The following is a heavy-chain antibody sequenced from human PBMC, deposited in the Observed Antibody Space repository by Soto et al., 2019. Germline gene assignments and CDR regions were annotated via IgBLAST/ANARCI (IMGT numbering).Heavy chain of an antibody. J-gene: IGHJ6*03. CDR3: AGTTSHYWYYMDV. D-gene: IGHD1-7*01. CDR2: TYYRSRWYN. CDR1: GHSVSSNNAA. V-gene: IGHV6-1*01. Sequence: PSQTLSLTCAISGHSVSSNNAAWNWIRQSPSRGLEWLGRTYYRSRWYNDYAVSVKSRITVNPDTSKNQFSLQLTSVTPEDTAVHSCAGTTSHYWYYMDVWGKGTTVSGS.